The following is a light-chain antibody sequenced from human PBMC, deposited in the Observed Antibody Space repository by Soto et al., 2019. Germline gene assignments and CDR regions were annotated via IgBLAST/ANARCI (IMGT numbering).Light chain of an antibody. Sequence: QSVLTQPRSVSASPGQSVTISCTGTSNDVGGYNYVSWYQQHPGKAPKLMIYDVIKRPSGISDRFSGSKSGTSASLAISGLQSEDEADYYCAAWDDGLNGYVFGSGTKVTVL. V-gene: IGLV2-11*01. CDR3: AAWDDGLNGYV. CDR2: DVI. CDR1: SNDVGGYNY. J-gene: IGLJ1*01.